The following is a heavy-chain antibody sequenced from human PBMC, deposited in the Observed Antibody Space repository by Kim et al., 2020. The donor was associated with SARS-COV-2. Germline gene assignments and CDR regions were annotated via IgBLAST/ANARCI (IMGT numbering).Heavy chain of an antibody. V-gene: IGHV3-30*18. D-gene: IGHD2-2*01. Sequence: GGSLRLSCAASGFTFSSYGMHWVRQAPGKGLEWVAVIAFDGSNENYADSVKGRFTISRDNSQNTLFLQMNSLRAEDTAVYYCAKDVGGCSSPTCYHYYYGMDVWGQGTTVTVSS. CDR1: GFTFSSYG. J-gene: IGHJ6*02. CDR3: AKDVGGCSSPTCYHYYYGMDV. CDR2: IAFDGSNE.